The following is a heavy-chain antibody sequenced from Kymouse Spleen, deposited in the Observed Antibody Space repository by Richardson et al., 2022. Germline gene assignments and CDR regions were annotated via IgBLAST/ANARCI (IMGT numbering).Heavy chain of an antibody. Sequence: QVQLVESGGGVVQPGRSLRLSCAASGFTFSSYGMHWVRQAPGKGLEWVAVISYDGSNKYYADSVKGRFTISRDNSKNTLYLQMNSLRAEDTAVYYCAKASGIVGATSFDYWGQGTLVTVSS. D-gene: IGHD1-26*01. CDR1: GFTFSSYG. J-gene: IGHJ4*02. CDR2: ISYDGSNK. CDR3: AKASGIVGATSFDY. V-gene: IGHV3-30*18.